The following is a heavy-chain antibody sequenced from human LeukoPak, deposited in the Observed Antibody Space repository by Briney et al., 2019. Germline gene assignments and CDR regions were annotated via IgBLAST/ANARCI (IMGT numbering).Heavy chain of an antibody. CDR2: ITWDSGSI. Sequence: PGRSLRLSCAASGFTFDDYAMHWVRQAPGKGLEWVSGITWDSGSIAYADSVKGRFTTSRDNAKNSLYLQMNSLRAEDTALYYCTKSRGIYNWFDPWGQGTLVTVSS. V-gene: IGHV3-9*01. CDR3: TKSRGIYNWFDP. D-gene: IGHD3-16*01. J-gene: IGHJ5*02. CDR1: GFTFDDYA.